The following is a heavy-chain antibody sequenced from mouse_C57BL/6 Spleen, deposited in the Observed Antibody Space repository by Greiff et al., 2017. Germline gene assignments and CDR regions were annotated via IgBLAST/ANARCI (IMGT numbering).Heavy chain of an antibody. J-gene: IGHJ4*01. D-gene: IGHD3-2*02. CDR1: GFSFNTYA. V-gene: IGHV10-1*01. CDR3: VRHGTAQAMDY. Sequence: EVQVVESGGGLVQPKGSLKLSCAASGFSFNTYAMNWVRQAPGKGLEWVARIRSKSNNYATYYADSVKDRFTISRDDSESMLYLQMNNLKTEDTAMYYCVRHGTAQAMDYWGQGTSVTVSS. CDR2: IRSKSNNYAT.